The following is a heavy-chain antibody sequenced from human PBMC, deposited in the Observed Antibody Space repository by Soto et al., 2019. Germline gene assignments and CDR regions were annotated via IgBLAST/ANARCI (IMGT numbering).Heavy chain of an antibody. Sequence: SVKVSCKASGFTFTSSAVQWVRQARGQRLEWIGWIVVGSGNTNYAQKFQERVTITRDMSTSTAYMELSSLRSEDTAVYYRAAPLNNYYYGMDVWGQGTTVTVSS. CDR2: IVVGSGNT. J-gene: IGHJ6*02. V-gene: IGHV1-58*01. CDR1: GFTFTSSA. CDR3: AAPLNNYYYGMDV.